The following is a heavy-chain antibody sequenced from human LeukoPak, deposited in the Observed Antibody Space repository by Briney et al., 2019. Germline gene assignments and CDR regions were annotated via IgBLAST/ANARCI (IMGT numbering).Heavy chain of an antibody. CDR1: GGSISSSSYY. J-gene: IGHJ5*02. CDR2: IYYSGST. CDR3: ARDEIGYYGSGSYPNWFDP. D-gene: IGHD3-10*01. V-gene: IGHV4-39*07. Sequence: SETLSLTCTVSGGSISSSSYYWGWIRQPPGKGLEWIGSIYYSGSTYYNPSLKSRVTISVDTSKNQFSLKLSSVTAADTAVYYCARDEIGYYGSGSYPNWFDPWGQGTLVTVSS.